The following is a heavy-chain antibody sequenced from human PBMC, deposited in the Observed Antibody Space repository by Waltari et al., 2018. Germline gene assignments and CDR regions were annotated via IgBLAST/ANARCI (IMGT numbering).Heavy chain of an antibody. J-gene: IGHJ4*02. D-gene: IGHD6-19*01. CDR3: ARALAVAIDY. CDR1: GFTFRSHW. Sequence: EVQLLQSGGGLVQPGGSLRLSCAASGFTFRSHWMHWVRQVPGKGPVGVSRINTDGHSTTYADSVKGRFTISRDNAKNSLYLQMNSLRAEDTAVYYCARALAVAIDYWGQGTLVTVSS. CDR2: INTDGHST. V-gene: IGHV3-74*01.